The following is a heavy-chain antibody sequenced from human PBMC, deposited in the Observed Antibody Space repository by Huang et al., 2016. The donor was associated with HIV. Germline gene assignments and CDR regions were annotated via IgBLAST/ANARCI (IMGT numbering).Heavy chain of an antibody. V-gene: IGHV4-39*01. J-gene: IGHJ4*02. D-gene: IGHD3-10*01. CDR2: IYKSGGT. CDR1: GGSISSSSYY. Sequence: QLQLQESGPGLVKPSETLSLTCTVSGGSISSSSYYWGWIRQPPGKGLEWIGTIYKSGGTYYNPSLKGRVTISVDTSKNQFSLKLSSVTAADTAVYYCARHERWAMVRGVPQWGFDYWGQGTLVTVSS. CDR3: ARHERWAMVRGVPQWGFDY.